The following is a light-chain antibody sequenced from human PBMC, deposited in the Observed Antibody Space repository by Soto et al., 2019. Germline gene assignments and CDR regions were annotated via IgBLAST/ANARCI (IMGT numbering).Light chain of an antibody. CDR1: QSISTW. J-gene: IGKJ1*01. V-gene: IGKV1-5*03. CDR3: QQYNDYSLWT. Sequence: DIQMTQSPSTLSASVGDRVTITCRASQSISTWLAWYQQKPGKAPKLLIYKASSLESRVPSRLSGSGAGTEFTLPVSSLQPDDFATYYCQQYNDYSLWTFGQGTKVEIK. CDR2: KAS.